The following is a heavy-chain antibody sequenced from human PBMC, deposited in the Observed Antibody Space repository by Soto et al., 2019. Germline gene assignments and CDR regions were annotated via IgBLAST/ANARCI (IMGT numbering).Heavy chain of an antibody. J-gene: IGHJ2*01. V-gene: IGHV4-4*07. CDR2: IYSSGRT. D-gene: IGHD3-9*01. Sequence: QVHLQESGPGVVKASETLSLTCSLSGGSTSGKYWSWIRQSAGKGLEWIGWIYSSGRTHYNPSLGSRVSMSVAQNSFSLRLPSVTAADTAIYYCARDFDVNTALDYWYFDLWGRGTQVSVSS. CDR3: ARDFDVNTALDYWYFDL. CDR1: GGSTSGKY.